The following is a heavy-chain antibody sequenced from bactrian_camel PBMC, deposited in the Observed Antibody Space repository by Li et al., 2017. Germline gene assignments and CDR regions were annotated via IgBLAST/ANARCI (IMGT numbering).Heavy chain of an antibody. J-gene: IGHJ4*01. D-gene: IGHD4*01. CDR3: AAEVACARMPAFKRLDTVRYNY. Sequence: QVQLVESGGGSVQAGGSLRLSCTASGDTADYDCMGWFRQAPGKERERIADIETDGTRDYADSVKGRFTISKDNAKKTLYLRMNSLKPEDTSMYFCAAEVACARMPAFKRLDTVRYNYWGQGTQVTVS. V-gene: IGHV3S55*01. CDR2: IETDGTR. CDR1: GDTADYDC.